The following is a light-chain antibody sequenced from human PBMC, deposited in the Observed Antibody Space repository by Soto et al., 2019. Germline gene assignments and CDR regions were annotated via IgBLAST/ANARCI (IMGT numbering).Light chain of an antibody. Sequence: QAVVTQEPSLTVSPGGTVTLTCGSSTGAVTNGHYPDWFQQKPGQAPRTRIYDTNNKHSWTPARFSGSLLGGKAALTLSGAQPEDEAEYYCLLSYIGTKVFGGGTKLTVL. V-gene: IGLV7-46*01. CDR2: DTN. CDR1: TGAVTNGHY. CDR3: LLSYIGTKV. J-gene: IGLJ3*02.